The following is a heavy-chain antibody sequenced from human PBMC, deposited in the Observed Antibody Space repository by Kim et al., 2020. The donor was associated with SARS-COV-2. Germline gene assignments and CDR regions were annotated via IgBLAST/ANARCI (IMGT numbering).Heavy chain of an antibody. CDR2: IYYSGST. D-gene: IGHD3-10*01. J-gene: IGHJ6*02. Sequence: SETLSLTCTVSGGSISSGGYYWSWIRQHPGKGLEWIGYIYYSGSTYYNPSLKSRVTISVDTSKNQFSLKLSSVTAADTAVYYCARVATMVRLDPALNYYYGMDVWGQGTTVTVSS. V-gene: IGHV4-31*03. CDR1: GGSISSGGYY. CDR3: ARVATMVRLDPALNYYYGMDV.